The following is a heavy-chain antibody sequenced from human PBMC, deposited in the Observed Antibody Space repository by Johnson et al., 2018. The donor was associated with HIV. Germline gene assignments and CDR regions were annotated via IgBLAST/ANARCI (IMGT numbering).Heavy chain of an antibody. CDR3: ARECSGGSCYPLDHDAFDI. J-gene: IGHJ3*02. CDR2: ISYDGNNK. CDR1: GFTFSSYA. V-gene: IGHV3-30*14. D-gene: IGHD2-15*01. Sequence: QMLLVESGGGVVQPGRSMRLSCAASGFTFSSYAMHWVRQTPGKGLEWVAVISYDGNNKYYADSVKGRFIISRDNFKNTLYLQMNSLRAEDTAVYYCARECSGGSCYPLDHDAFDIWGQGTMVTVSS.